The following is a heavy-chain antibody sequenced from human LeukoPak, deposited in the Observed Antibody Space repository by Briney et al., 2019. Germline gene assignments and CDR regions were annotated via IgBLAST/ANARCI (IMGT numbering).Heavy chain of an antibody. CDR2: ISSSGSTI. CDR1: GFTLSNYS. D-gene: IGHD3-10*02. Sequence: GGSLRLSCAVSGFTLSNYSMNWVRQAPGKGLEWVSYISSSGSTIYYADSVKGRFTISRDNAKNSLYLQMNSLRAEDTAVYYCAELGITMIGGVWGKGTTVTISS. V-gene: IGHV3-48*04. J-gene: IGHJ6*04. CDR3: AELGITMIGGV.